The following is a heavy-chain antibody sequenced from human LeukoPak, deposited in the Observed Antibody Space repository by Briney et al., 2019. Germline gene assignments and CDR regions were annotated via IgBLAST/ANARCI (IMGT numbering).Heavy chain of an antibody. CDR3: ARDFYSSSSGPYYMDV. CDR2: IYHSGST. CDR1: GGSISSSNW. D-gene: IGHD6-6*01. J-gene: IGHJ6*03. Sequence: PSGTLSLTCAVSGGSISSSNWWSWVRQPPGKGLEWIGEIYHSGSTNYNPSLKSRVTISVDRSKNQFSLKLSSVTAADTAVYYCARDFYSSSSGPYYMDVWGKGTTVTVSS. V-gene: IGHV4-4*02.